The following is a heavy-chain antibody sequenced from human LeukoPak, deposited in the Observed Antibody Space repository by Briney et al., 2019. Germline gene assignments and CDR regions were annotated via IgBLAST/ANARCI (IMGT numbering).Heavy chain of an antibody. D-gene: IGHD3-10*01. Sequence: PSETLSLTCAVYGGSFSGYYWSWIRQSPEKGLEWIGEINHRGSASYNPSLQGRVTVSVDTYKNQFSLKITSVTAADTAVYHCARGGAEVFYDGSGSLLAFDVWGQGTKVTVSS. J-gene: IGHJ3*01. CDR2: INHRGSA. V-gene: IGHV4-34*01. CDR1: GGSFSGYY. CDR3: ARGGAEVFYDGSGSLLAFDV.